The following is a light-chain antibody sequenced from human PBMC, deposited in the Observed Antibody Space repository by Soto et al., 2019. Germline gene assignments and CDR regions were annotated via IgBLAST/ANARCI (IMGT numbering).Light chain of an antibody. CDR1: SANIGNNY. J-gene: IGLJ3*02. CDR2: DNY. CDR3: AAWDGGLSAVV. V-gene: IGLV1-51*01. Sequence: QSVLTQPPSVSAAPGQKVTISFSGSSANIGNNYVSWFQHLPGSAPRLLIFDNYQRPSGIPDRFSGSKSGTSATLGITGLQTGDEADYYCAAWDGGLSAVVFGGGTKLTVL.